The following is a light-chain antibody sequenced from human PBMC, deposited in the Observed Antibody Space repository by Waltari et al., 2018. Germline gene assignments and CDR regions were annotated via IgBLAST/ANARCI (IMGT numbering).Light chain of an antibody. J-gene: IGKJ3*01. CDR2: GTS. CDR3: QEFGGAPPFT. Sequence: EILLTQSPGTLSLSPGERATLPCRASESFSTSFLVWYQQKNGQAPRVLIYGTSTSAAGTPDRFSGSGSGTDFTLTISRLEPEDFGVYYCQEFGGAPPFTFGPGTRVDMK. V-gene: IGKV3-20*01. CDR1: ESFSTSF.